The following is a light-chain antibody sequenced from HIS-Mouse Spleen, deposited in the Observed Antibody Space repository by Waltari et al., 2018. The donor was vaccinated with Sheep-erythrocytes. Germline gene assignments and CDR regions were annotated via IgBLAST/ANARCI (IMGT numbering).Light chain of an antibody. CDR2: AAS. CDR3: QQLNSYPALT. Sequence: DIQLTQSPSFLSASVGDRVPITCRASQGIRRYLAWYQQKPGKAPKLLIYAASTLQSGVPSRFSGSESGTEFTLTISSLQPEDFATYYCQQLNSYPALTFGGGTKVEIK. V-gene: IGKV1-9*01. J-gene: IGKJ4*01. CDR1: QGIRRY.